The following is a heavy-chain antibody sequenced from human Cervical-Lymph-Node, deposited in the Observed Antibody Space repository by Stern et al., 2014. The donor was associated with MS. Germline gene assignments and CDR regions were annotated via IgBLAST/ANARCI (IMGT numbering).Heavy chain of an antibody. CDR3: ASERYTYYDDQRPPGGFDP. CDR2: VVVLNGDT. CDR1: GITFSHSA. D-gene: IGHD5-18*01. V-gene: IGHV1-58*01. J-gene: IGHJ5*02. Sequence: QLVESGPEVKKPGASVKVSCKASGITFSHSAVQWLRQARGQRPEWIGWVVVLNGDTSYAQRFQERVTITRDMSTSTVYMELRSLRSEDTAVYYCASERYTYYDDQRPPGGFDPWGQGTLVTVSS.